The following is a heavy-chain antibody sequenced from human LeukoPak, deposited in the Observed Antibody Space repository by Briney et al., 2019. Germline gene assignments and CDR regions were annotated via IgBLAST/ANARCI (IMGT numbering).Heavy chain of an antibody. Sequence: GGSLRLSCAASGFTFSSYGMHWVRQAPGKGLEWVAVISYDGSNKYYADSVKGRFTISRDNSKNSLYLQMNSLRPEDTALYYCTKDSVSMVTTSDYWGQGTLVTVSS. CDR2: ISYDGSNK. J-gene: IGHJ4*02. CDR1: GFTFSSYG. CDR3: TKDSVSMVTTSDY. D-gene: IGHD3-10*01. V-gene: IGHV3-30*18.